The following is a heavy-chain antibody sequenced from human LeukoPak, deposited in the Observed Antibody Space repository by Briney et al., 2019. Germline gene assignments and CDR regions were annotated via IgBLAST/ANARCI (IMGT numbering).Heavy chain of an antibody. CDR3: VREERGLAIDY. D-gene: IGHD5-12*01. Sequence: GGSLRLSCSASGFIFSNYWMSWVRQAPGKGLEWVANIKQDGREKYYVDSVKGRFTISRDNAKNSLSLQMNSLRAEDTAVYYCVREERGLAIDYWGQGTLVTVSS. CDR1: GFIFSNYW. J-gene: IGHJ4*02. CDR2: IKQDGREK. V-gene: IGHV3-7*01.